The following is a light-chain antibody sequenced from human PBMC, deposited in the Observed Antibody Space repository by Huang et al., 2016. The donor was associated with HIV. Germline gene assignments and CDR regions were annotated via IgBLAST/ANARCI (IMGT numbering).Light chain of an antibody. CDR1: QGISSY. CDR3: QQLNNHPQT. CDR2: AAS. J-gene: IGKJ4*01. V-gene: IGKV1-9*01. Sequence: IQLTQSPSSLSASVGDRVTITCRASQGISSYLAWYQQKPWKAPKLLIYAASTLQSGVPARFSGSGSGTDFTLTINSLQPEDFAAYYCQQLNNHPQTFGGGTKVEIK.